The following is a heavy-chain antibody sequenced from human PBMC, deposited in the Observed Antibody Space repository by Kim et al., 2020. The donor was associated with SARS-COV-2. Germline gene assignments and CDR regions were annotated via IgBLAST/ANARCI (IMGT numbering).Heavy chain of an antibody. CDR3: ARDRVPAAAGGLGYYFDY. Sequence: SVKVSCKASGGTFSSYAISWVRQAPGQGLEWMGRIIPILGIANYAQKFQGRVTITADKSTSTAYMELSSLRSEDTAVYYCARDRVPAAAGGLGYYFDYWGQGTLVTVSS. V-gene: IGHV1-69*04. J-gene: IGHJ4*02. CDR1: GGTFSSYA. CDR2: IIPILGIA. D-gene: IGHD6-13*01.